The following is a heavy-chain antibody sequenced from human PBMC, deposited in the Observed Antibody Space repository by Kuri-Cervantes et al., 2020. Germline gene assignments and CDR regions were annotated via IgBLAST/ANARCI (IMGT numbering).Heavy chain of an antibody. D-gene: IGHD4-23*01. CDR3: ARDHGNGNGMDV. CDR1: GYPFTNYG. Sequence: ASVKVSCKASGYPFTNYGISWVRQAPGQGLEWMGWISGYNGKTYYAQRLQGRVIMTTDTPTTTVYMELTSMGSDDTAVYYCARDHGNGNGMDVWGQGTTVTVSS. J-gene: IGHJ6*02. V-gene: IGHV1-18*01. CDR2: ISGYNGKT.